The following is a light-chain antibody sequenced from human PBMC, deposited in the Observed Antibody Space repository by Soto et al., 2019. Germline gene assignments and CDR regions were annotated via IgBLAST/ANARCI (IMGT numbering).Light chain of an antibody. J-gene: IGKJ2*01. CDR2: AAS. Sequence: EIVLTQSPGTLSLSPGERATLSCRASQSISSNYLAWYQQKPDQAPRLLIYAASSRATAIPDRFSGSGSGAVFTLIISRLEPEYVVVYYCQQYGSSSSTFGQGTQLEIK. CDR3: QQYGSSSST. V-gene: IGKV3-20*01. CDR1: QSISSNY.